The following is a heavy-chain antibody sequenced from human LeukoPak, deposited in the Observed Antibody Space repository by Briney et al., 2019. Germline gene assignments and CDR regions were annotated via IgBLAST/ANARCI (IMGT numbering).Heavy chain of an antibody. V-gene: IGHV1-2*02. J-gene: IGHJ4*02. Sequence: GDSLKISCKGSGYTFTGYYMHWVRQAPGQGLEWMGWINPNSGGTNYAQKFQGRVTMTRDTSISTAYMELSRLRPDDTAVYYCARTLSGYCSSTSCYLFDYWGQGTLVTVSS. CDR2: INPNSGGT. CDR3: ARTLSGYCSSTSCYLFDY. D-gene: IGHD2-2*01. CDR1: GYTFTGYY.